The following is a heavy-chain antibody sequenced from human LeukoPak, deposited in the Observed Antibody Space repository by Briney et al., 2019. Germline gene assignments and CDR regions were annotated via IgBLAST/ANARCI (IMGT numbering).Heavy chain of an antibody. CDR3: AKNPSGGYYFDY. J-gene: IGHJ4*02. CDR1: GFTFINYV. D-gene: IGHD1-14*01. Sequence: GGSLRLSCVASGFTFINYVMSWVRQVPGKGPEWVSAISGSGGSTYYADSVKGRFTISRDNSKNTLYLQMNSLRAEDTAVYYCAKNPSGGYYFDYWGQGTLVTVSS. CDR2: ISGSGGST. V-gene: IGHV3-23*01.